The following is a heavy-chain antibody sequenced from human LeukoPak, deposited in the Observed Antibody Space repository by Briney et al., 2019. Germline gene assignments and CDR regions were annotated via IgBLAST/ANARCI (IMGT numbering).Heavy chain of an antibody. Sequence: PGGSLRLSCAASGFTFSSYWMNWARQAPGKGLEWVASINHNGNVNYYVDSVKGRFTISRDNAKNSLYLQMSNLRAEDTAVYYCARDWKYYGSGRLHYYYYGMDVWGQGTTVTVSS. CDR2: INHNGNVN. D-gene: IGHD3-10*01. CDR1: GFTFSSYW. J-gene: IGHJ6*02. V-gene: IGHV3-7*03. CDR3: ARDWKYYGSGRLHYYYYGMDV.